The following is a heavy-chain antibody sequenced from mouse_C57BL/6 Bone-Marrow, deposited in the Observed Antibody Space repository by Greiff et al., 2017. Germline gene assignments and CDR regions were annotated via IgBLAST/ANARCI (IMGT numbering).Heavy chain of an antibody. D-gene: IGHD1-1*01. Sequence: QVQLKQPGAELVKPGASVKLSCKASGYTFTSYWMHWVKQRPGQGLEWIGMIHPNSGSTNYNEKFKSKATLTVDKSSSTAYMRLSSLTSEDSAVYYCARWGVVPYFDVWGTGTTVTVSS. V-gene: IGHV1-64*01. CDR3: ARWGVVPYFDV. CDR1: GYTFTSYW. J-gene: IGHJ1*03. CDR2: IHPNSGST.